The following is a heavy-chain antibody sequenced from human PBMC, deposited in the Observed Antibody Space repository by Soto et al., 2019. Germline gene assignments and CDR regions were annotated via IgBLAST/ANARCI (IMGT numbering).Heavy chain of an antibody. CDR2: IYTGGTT. D-gene: IGHD5-12*01. CDR3: ARVESGYDYYYYYYMDL. CDR1: GFTVSTYY. J-gene: IGHJ6*03. Sequence: GGSLRLSCAASGFTVSTYYMTWVRQAPGLGLEWVSVIYTGGTTYYADSVKGRFTISRDNSKNTLYLQMHSLRAEDTAVYYCARVESGYDYYYYYYMDLWGKGTPVTVSS. V-gene: IGHV3-66*01.